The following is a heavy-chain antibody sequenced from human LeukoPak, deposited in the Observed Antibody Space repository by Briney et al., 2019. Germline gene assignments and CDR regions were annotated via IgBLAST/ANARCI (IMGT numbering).Heavy chain of an antibody. Sequence: GRSLRLSCAASGFTFSDYYMSWIRQAPGKGLEWVSYISSSGSTIYYADSVKGRFTISRDNAKNSLYLQMNSLRAEDTAVYYCAREALYCSSTSCFDDYWGQGTLVTVSS. CDR1: GFTFSDYY. CDR3: AREALYCSSTSCFDDY. D-gene: IGHD2-2*01. J-gene: IGHJ4*02. CDR2: ISSSGSTI. V-gene: IGHV3-11*04.